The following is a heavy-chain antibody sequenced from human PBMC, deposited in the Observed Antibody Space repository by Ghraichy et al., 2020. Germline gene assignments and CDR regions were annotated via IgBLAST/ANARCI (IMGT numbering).Heavy chain of an antibody. Sequence: ASVKVSCKASGYTFTSYGISWVRQAPGQGLEWMGWISAYNGNTNYAQKLQGRVTMTTDTSTSTAYMELRSLGSDDTAVYYCARDMGYDFWSGYPDYYYYYGMDFWGKGTTVTVSS. CDR3: ARDMGYDFWSGYPDYYYYYGMDF. V-gene: IGHV1-18*04. CDR2: ISAYNGNT. CDR1: GYTFTSYG. D-gene: IGHD3-3*01. J-gene: IGHJ6*04.